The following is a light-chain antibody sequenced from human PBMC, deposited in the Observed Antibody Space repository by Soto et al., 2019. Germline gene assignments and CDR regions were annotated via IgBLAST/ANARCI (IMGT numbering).Light chain of an antibody. CDR1: RSNIGRNY. J-gene: IGLJ1*01. CDR3: CPYAGSSTYV. CDR2: RND. Sequence: QSVLTQTPSASGTPGQRVTISCSGSRSNIGRNYAYWYQQLPGTAPKLLIQRNDERPSGVPDRFSGSKSGNTASLTISGLQAEDEADYYCCPYAGSSTYVFGLGTKVTVL. V-gene: IGLV1-47*01.